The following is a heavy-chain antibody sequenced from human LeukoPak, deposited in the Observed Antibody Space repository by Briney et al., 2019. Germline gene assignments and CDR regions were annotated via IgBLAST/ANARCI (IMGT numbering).Heavy chain of an antibody. D-gene: IGHD3-22*01. Sequence: PSETLSLTCIVSSGSINNHYWGWIRQPPGKGLEWIGYIYNSWNTNYNPSLQSQVTISMDASRKQFSLNLTSVTAADTAVYYCARDQIGHGLDYWGQGTLVTVSS. J-gene: IGHJ4*02. V-gene: IGHV4-59*11. CDR3: ARDQIGHGLDY. CDR1: SGSINNHY. CDR2: IYNSWNT.